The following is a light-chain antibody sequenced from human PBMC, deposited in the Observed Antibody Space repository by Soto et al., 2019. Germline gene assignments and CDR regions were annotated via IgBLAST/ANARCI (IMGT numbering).Light chain of an antibody. J-gene: IGLJ1*01. V-gene: IGLV2-11*01. CDR3: CSYAGSYTYV. CDR1: SSDVGGYNY. Sequence: QSVLTQPPSVSGAPGQSVTISCTGTSSDVGGYNYVSWYQQHPGKAPKLMIYDVTQRPSGVPDRFSGSKSANTASLTISGLQAEDEADYYCCSYAGSYTYVFGTGTKVTVL. CDR2: DVT.